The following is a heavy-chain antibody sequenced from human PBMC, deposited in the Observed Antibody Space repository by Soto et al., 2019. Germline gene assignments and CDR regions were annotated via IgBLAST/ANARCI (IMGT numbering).Heavy chain of an antibody. Sequence: PSETLSLTCTVSGGSISSYYWSWIRQPPGKGLEWIGYIYYSGSTNYSPSLKSRVTISVDTSKNQFSLKLSSVTAADTAVYYCAIVRSGYDLYNWFDPWGQGTLVTVSS. CDR1: GGSISSYY. CDR2: IYYSGST. J-gene: IGHJ5*02. V-gene: IGHV4-59*01. D-gene: IGHD5-12*01. CDR3: AIVRSGYDLYNWFDP.